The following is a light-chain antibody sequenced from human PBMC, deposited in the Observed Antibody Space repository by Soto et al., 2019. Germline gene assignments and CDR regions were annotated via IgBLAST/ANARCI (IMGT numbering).Light chain of an antibody. CDR3: TSYGGRENLM. J-gene: IGLJ3*02. CDR1: SSDIGAYNY. Sequence: QSALTQPPSASGSPGQSVTISCTGTSSDIGAYNYVSWFQQHPGEAPKLIISEINKRPSGVPDRFSGSKSGNTASLTVSGLQAEDEADYYCTSYGGRENLMFGGGTKVTVL. V-gene: IGLV2-8*01. CDR2: EIN.